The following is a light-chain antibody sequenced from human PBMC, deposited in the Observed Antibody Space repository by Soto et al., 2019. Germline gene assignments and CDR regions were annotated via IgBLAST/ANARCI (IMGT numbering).Light chain of an antibody. CDR2: AAS. J-gene: IGKJ5*01. Sequence: DLQLNQSPSFLSASVGDRVTITCRASQGISSYLAWYPQKPGKAPKLLLYAASTLQRGAPSRFSGSGSGTEFTLSISSPQPEDLATDYCQQLNSYPITFVQGTRVESK. CDR1: QGISSY. V-gene: IGKV1-9*01. CDR3: QQLNSYPIT.